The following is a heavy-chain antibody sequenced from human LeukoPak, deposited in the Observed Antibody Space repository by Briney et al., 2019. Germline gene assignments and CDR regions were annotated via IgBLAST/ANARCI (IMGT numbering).Heavy chain of an antibody. CDR1: GFTFSTYW. J-gene: IGHJ4*02. Sequence: PGGSLRLSCAASGFTFSTYWMIWVRQAPGRGLEWVANIKEDGSEIYYVDSVKGRFTVSRDNAKNSLYLQMNSLRVEDTAVYYCARAPYGENYWGQGTLVTVSS. D-gene: IGHD4-17*01. V-gene: IGHV3-7*01. CDR3: ARAPYGENY. CDR2: IKEDGSEI.